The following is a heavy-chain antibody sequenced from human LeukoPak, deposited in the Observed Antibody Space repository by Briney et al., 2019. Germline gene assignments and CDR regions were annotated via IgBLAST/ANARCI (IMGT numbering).Heavy chain of an antibody. CDR2: IYYSGST. J-gene: IGHJ3*02. Sequence: SETLSLTCTVSGGSISSSSYYWGWIRQPPGKGLEWIGSIYYSGSTYYNPSLKSRVTISVDTSKNQFSLKLSSVTAADTAVYYCASCGYQLHAFDIWGQGTMVTVSS. D-gene: IGHD2-2*01. V-gene: IGHV4-39*01. CDR3: ASCGYQLHAFDI. CDR1: GGSISSSSYY.